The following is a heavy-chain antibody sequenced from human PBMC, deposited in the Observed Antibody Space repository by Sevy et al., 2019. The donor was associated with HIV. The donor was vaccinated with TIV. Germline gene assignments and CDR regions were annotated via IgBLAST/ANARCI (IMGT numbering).Heavy chain of an antibody. CDR1: GYTFNNYI. D-gene: IGHD2-15*01. CDR2: VNTRTGDT. CDR3: ARDFCRDGSCYSAFVY. J-gene: IGHJ4*02. Sequence: ASVKVSCKASGYTFNNYIMYWVRQAPGQSLECVGWVNTRTGDTKYPQKFQGRVSISSDTSASTTYMEFNTLRSEDTAVYYCARDFCRDGSCYSAFVYWGQGTLVTVSS. V-gene: IGHV1-3*04.